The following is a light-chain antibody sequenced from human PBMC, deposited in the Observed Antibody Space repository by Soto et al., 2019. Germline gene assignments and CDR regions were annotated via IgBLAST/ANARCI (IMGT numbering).Light chain of an antibody. CDR3: QQYCSSAPNT. Sequence: EIVLTQSPDTLSLSPGEGATLSCRASQSVSSNYLAWYQQKPGQAPRLLIYGASSRATGIPDRFSGSGSGTDFTLTISRLEPEDFAMYYCQQYCSSAPNTFGQGTRLEIE. V-gene: IGKV3-20*01. CDR1: QSVSSNY. CDR2: GAS. J-gene: IGKJ5*01.